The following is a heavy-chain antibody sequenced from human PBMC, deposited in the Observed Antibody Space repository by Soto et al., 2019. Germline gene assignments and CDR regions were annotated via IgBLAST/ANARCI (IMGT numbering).Heavy chain of an antibody. D-gene: IGHD3-10*02. Sequence: NPSETLSLTCSVSGDSMTDYYWTWIRQPPGKGLEWIGYIYDRGTTYYNPSLKSRVSISVDTSKNQFSLTLSSVTAADTAVYYCAGREESVPYLAFDYWGQGTLVTVSS. J-gene: IGHJ4*02. V-gene: IGHV4-30-4*08. CDR3: AGREESVPYLAFDY. CDR1: GDSMTDYY. CDR2: IYDRGTT.